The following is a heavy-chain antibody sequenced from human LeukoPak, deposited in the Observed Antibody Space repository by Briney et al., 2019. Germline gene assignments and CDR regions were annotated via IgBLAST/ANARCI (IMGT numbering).Heavy chain of an antibody. Sequence: GASVKDSCKASGYTFTSYGISWVLQAPGQGLEWMGWISAYNGNINYAQKLQGRVTMTTDTSTSTAYMELRSLRSDDTAVYYCAREVAGTRADAFDIWGQGTMVTVSS. V-gene: IGHV1-18*01. CDR1: GYTFTSYG. CDR3: AREVAGTRADAFDI. D-gene: IGHD6-19*01. J-gene: IGHJ3*02. CDR2: ISAYNGNI.